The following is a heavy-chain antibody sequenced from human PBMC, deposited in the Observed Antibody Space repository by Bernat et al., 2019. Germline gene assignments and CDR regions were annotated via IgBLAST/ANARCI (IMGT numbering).Heavy chain of an antibody. CDR2: IRSKANSYAT. CDR3: TRLSYNYYGSGSQNWFDP. D-gene: IGHD3-10*01. Sequence: EVQLVESGGGLVQPGGSLKLSCAASGFTFSGSAMHWVRQASGKGLEWVGRIRSKANSYATAYAASVKGRFTISRDDSKNTAYLQMNSLKTEDTAVYYCTRLSYNYYGSGSQNWFDPWGQGTLVTVSS. V-gene: IGHV3-73*01. J-gene: IGHJ5*02. CDR1: GFTFSGSA.